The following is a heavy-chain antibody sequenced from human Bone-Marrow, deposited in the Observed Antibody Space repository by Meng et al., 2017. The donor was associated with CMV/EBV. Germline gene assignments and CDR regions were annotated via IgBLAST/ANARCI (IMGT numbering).Heavy chain of an antibody. V-gene: IGHV3-21*01. CDR3: ARVVAAAGLDY. Sequence: GESLKISCAASGFTFSSYWMSWVRQAPGKGLEWVSSISSSSSYIYYADSVKGRFTISRDNAKNSLYLQMNSLRAEDTAVYYCARVVAAAGLDYWGQGTLVTVSS. CDR1: GFTFSSYW. CDR2: ISSSSSYI. J-gene: IGHJ4*02. D-gene: IGHD6-13*01.